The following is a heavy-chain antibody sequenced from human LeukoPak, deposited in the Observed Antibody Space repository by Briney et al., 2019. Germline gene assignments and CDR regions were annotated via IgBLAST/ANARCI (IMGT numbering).Heavy chain of an antibody. CDR1: GFTFGDYA. V-gene: IGHV3-49*03. J-gene: IGHJ4*02. D-gene: IGHD1-1*01. Sequence: GGSLRLSCTAPGFTFGDYAMSWIRQAPGKGLEWVGFIRSKAYGETADYAASVKGRFTISRDDSKAIAYLQMNSLKTEDTAVYHCTRDRGAYNLYDYWGQXTLVTVSS. CDR3: TRDRGAYNLYDY. CDR2: IRSKAYGETA.